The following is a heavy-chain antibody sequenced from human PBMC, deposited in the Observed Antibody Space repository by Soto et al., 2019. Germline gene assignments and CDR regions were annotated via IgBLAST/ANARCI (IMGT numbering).Heavy chain of an antibody. D-gene: IGHD3-10*01. CDR3: AADRVRDNWFDP. CDR2: IVVGNANT. J-gene: IGHJ5*02. V-gene: IGHV1-58*01. CDR1: GFTFTSSA. Sequence: ASVKVSCKASGFTFTSSAVQWVRQARGQRLEWIGWIVVGNANTNYAQKFQERVTITRDMSTSTAYMELSSLRSEDTAVYYCAADRVRDNWFDPWGQGPLVTVSS.